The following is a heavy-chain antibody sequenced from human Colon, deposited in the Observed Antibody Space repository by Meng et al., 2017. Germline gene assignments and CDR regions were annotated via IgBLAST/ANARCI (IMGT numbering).Heavy chain of an antibody. D-gene: IGHD6-13*01. Sequence: GGSLRLSCAASGFTFSRYTMGWVRQAPGKGLEWVSDINASDGRTYYADSVKGRFTISRDNSKNTLYLQMNSLRVEDTAVYYCARAGGTSWYDYWGQGTLVTVSS. CDR3: ARAGGTSWYDY. J-gene: IGHJ4*02. CDR1: GFTFSRYT. V-gene: IGHV3-23*01. CDR2: INASDGRT.